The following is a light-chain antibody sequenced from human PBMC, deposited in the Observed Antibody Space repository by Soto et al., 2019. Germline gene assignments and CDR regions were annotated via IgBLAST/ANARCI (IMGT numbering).Light chain of an antibody. CDR3: QQYNNWPPWT. V-gene: IGKV3-15*01. CDR1: QSVSSN. J-gene: IGKJ1*01. Sequence: DILMTQSPATLSVSPGERATLSCRASQSVSSNLAWYQLKPGQAPRLLIYGASTRATGIPARFSGSGSGTDFTLTITSLQSEDFAVYYCQQYNNWPPWTFGQGTKVDIK. CDR2: GAS.